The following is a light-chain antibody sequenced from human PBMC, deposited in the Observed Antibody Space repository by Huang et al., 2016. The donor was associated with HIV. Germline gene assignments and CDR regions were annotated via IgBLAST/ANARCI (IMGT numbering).Light chain of an antibody. CDR1: QGVISY. V-gene: IGKV3-11*01. CDR3: QQRSNWPPGFT. Sequence: EIVFTQSPATLSFSPGERATLSCRASQGVISYLAWYQQKPGQAPRLLIYDASNRATGIPARFSGSGSGTDFTLTISSLEPEDFAVYYCQQRSNWPPGFTFGPGTKVDIK. J-gene: IGKJ3*01. CDR2: DAS.